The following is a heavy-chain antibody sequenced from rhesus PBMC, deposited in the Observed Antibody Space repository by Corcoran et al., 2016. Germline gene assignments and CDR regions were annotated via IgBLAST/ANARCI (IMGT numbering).Heavy chain of an antibody. CDR2: ISYPCQTI. Sequence: EVQLVESGGGLVQPGGSLRLSCAASGFTLSSYDMSWVRQAPGKGLEWVSYISYPCQTIYYSDPVKGRFPISRDTAKNSLSLQMSSLRAEDTAVYYCTRAAGYLYFDYWGQGVLVTVSS. V-gene: IGHV3-136*01. CDR3: TRAAGYLYFDY. J-gene: IGHJ4*01. CDR1: GFTLSSYD. D-gene: IGHD2-2*01.